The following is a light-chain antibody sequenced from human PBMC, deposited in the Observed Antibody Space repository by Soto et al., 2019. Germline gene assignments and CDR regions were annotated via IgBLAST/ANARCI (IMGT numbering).Light chain of an antibody. J-gene: IGLJ2*01. Sequence: QSALTQPPSASGSPGQSVTISCTGTSSDVGGYNYVSWYQQHPGKAPKLMIYEVSKRPSGVPDRFSGSKSGNTASLTVSGLQAEDEAYYYCSSYAGSNNLVFGRGTKLTVL. CDR3: SSYAGSNNLV. CDR2: EVS. CDR1: SSDVGGYNY. V-gene: IGLV2-8*01.